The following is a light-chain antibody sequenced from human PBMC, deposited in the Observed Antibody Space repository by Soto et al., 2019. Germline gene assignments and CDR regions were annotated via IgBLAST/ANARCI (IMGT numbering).Light chain of an antibody. CDR2: KVS. CDR3: MQGTHRPPYT. J-gene: IGKJ2*01. Sequence: EVVMTQSPLSLPVTLGQPASISCRSSQSLAYIDGNTYLSWFQQRPGQSPRRLIYKVSNRESGVPERCSGSGSRTDFTQKISRVEADDVGVYYCMQGTHRPPYTFGQWTKLEIK. V-gene: IGKV2-30*01. CDR1: QSLAYIDGNTY.